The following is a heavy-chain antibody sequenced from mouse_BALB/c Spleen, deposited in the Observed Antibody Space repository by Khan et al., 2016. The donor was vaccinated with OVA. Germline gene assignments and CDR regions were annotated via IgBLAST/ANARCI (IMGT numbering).Heavy chain of an antibody. Sequence: EVELVESGGGLVKPGGSLKLSCAASGFSFSSYTMSWVRQTPEKRLEWVATISSGSTYTYYPDSVKGRFTISRDNAKTTLYLQMSSLKSEDTAMSYCTRDGTYAHWYFDVWGAGTTVTVSS. CDR3: TRDGTYAHWYFDV. J-gene: IGHJ1*01. V-gene: IGHV5-6-4*01. D-gene: IGHD1-1*02. CDR2: ISSGSTYT. CDR1: GFSFSSYT.